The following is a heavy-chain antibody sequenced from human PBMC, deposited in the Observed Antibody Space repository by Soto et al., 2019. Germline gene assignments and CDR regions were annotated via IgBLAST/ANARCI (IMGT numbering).Heavy chain of an antibody. Sequence: QITLKESGPTLVKPTQTLTLTCTFSGFSLSTSGVGVGWIRQPPGKALEWLALIYWDDDKRYSPSLKSRLTSTNDPSKNQVVLTMTNMDPVDTATYYCAHSSVTTLDYYGMDVWGQGTTVTVSS. CDR1: GFSLSTSGVG. J-gene: IGHJ6*02. CDR2: IYWDDDK. V-gene: IGHV2-5*02. CDR3: AHSSVTTLDYYGMDV. D-gene: IGHD4-4*01.